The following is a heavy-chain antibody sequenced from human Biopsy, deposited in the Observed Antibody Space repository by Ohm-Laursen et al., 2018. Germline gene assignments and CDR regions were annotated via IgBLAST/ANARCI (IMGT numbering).Heavy chain of an antibody. CDR3: ARDLHGRGPNWGASTGAFDL. CDR1: GGSPFTDSITRYY. Sequence: GTLSLTCSVVSGGSPFTDSITRYYWNWIRQSPGKGLEWIGVVYYTGTTTYNPSFKSRVTLSMDTSNNQASLRLLSVTAADTAVYFCARDLHGRGPNWGASTGAFDLWGHGTAVTVSS. CDR2: VYYTGTT. V-gene: IGHV4-59*12. D-gene: IGHD1-26*01. J-gene: IGHJ3*01.